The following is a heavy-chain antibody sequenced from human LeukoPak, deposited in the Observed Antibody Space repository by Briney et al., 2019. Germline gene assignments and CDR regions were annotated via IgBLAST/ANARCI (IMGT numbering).Heavy chain of an antibody. J-gene: IGHJ4*02. CDR1: GFTFSAYW. D-gene: IGHD5-24*01. Sequence: PGGSLRLSCAASGFTFSAYWMHWVRQAPGKGLVWVSRVKYDGSTTTYADSVKGRFTISRDNSKNTLSLQMDRLRAEDTAVYYCARDKADAYNTLDYWGQGTLVTVSS. V-gene: IGHV3-74*01. CDR3: ARDKADAYNTLDY. CDR2: VKYDGSTT.